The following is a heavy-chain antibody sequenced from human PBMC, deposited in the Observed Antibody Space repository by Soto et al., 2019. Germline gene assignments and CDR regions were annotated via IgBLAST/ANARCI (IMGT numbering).Heavy chain of an antibody. D-gene: IGHD3-3*01. CDR3: ASHYDMWSGYLSPVDY. J-gene: IGHJ4*02. CDR2: IDTSGTKI. Sequence: QVQLVESGGDLVKPGGSLRLSCAASGYTFSDYYMSWIRQAAGKGLEWISYIDTSGTKIYYADSVKGRFTITRDNAKNSLYVEMNSLRDEDTAVYYCASHYDMWSGYLSPVDYWGQGTLVTVSS. V-gene: IGHV3-11*01. CDR1: GYTFSDYY.